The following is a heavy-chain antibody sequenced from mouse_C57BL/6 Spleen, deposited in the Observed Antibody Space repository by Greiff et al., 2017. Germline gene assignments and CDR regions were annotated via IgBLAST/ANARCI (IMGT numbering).Heavy chain of an antibody. Sequence: QVQLQQPGAELVMPGASVKLSCKASGYTFTSYWMHWVKQRPGQGLEWIGEIDPSDSYTNYNQKFKGKATLTVDKSSSTAYMQLSSLTSEDSAVFYCARGPVVEYYAMDYWGQGTSVTVSS. V-gene: IGHV1-69*01. CDR2: IDPSDSYT. J-gene: IGHJ4*01. CDR3: ARGPVVEYYAMDY. D-gene: IGHD1-1*01. CDR1: GYTFTSYW.